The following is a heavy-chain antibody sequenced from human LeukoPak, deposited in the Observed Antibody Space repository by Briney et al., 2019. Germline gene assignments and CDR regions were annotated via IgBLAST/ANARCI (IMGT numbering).Heavy chain of an antibody. V-gene: IGHV1-18*01. CDR2: ISAYNGNT. J-gene: IGHJ4*02. Sequence: ASVKVSCKASGYTFTSYGISWVRQAPGQGLEWMGWISAYNGNTNYAQKLQGRVTMTTDTSTSTAYMELRSLRSDDTAVYYCARDEKAYDFWSGYPTLVDYWGQGTLVTVSS. CDR3: ARDEKAYDFWSGYPTLVDY. D-gene: IGHD3-3*01. CDR1: GYTFTSYG.